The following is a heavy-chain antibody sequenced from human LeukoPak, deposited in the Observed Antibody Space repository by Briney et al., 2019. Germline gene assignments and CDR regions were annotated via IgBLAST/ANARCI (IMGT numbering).Heavy chain of an antibody. CDR1: GYSFTTYD. Sequence: GASVKVSCKASGYSFTTYDFNWVRQATGQGLEWMGWMNPNSARTGYAPKFQGRVTMTWDASINTAYLELNSLTSDDTAIYFCARAAKYSPYYSDYWGQGSLVTVSS. D-gene: IGHD6-6*01. J-gene: IGHJ4*02. CDR3: ARAAKYSPYYSDY. CDR2: MNPNSART. V-gene: IGHV1-8*01.